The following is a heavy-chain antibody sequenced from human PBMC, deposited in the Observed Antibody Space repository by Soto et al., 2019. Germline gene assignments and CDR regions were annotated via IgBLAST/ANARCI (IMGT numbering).Heavy chain of an antibody. CDR3: TASADDTFIEY. J-gene: IGHJ4*02. D-gene: IGHD5-12*01. CDR2: IRNKANNYAT. V-gene: IGHV3-73*01. CDR1: GFTFSGSA. Sequence: LRLSCSASGFTFSGSAMHWVRQASGKGLEWVGRIRNKANNYATAYAASVKGRFTISRDDSKNTAYLQMNSLKSEDTAVYYCTASADDTFIEYWAQGSLVTVS.